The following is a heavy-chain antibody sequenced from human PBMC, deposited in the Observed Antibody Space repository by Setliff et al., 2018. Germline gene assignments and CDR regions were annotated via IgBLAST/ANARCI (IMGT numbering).Heavy chain of an antibody. J-gene: IGHJ6*03. CDR2: ISSSSSYI. CDR1: GFTFNDYA. D-gene: IGHD2-21*02. Sequence: GALRLSCAASGFTFNDYAMHWVRQAPGKGLEWVSSISSSSSYIFYAESLKGRFTISRDNAKNSLYLQINSLRADDTAVYYCARGLNVDDCGGDCHLPFYYYYLDVWGKGTTVTVSS. CDR3: ARGLNVDDCGGDCHLPFYYYYLDV. V-gene: IGHV3-21*01.